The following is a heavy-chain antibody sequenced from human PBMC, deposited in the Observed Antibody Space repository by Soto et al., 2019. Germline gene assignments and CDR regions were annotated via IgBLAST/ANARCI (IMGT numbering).Heavy chain of an antibody. J-gene: IGHJ5*02. Sequence: LRLSCAASGLTFSAYVFYWVRQAPGKGLEWVSSIVGAGDRTFYADSVKGRFTISRDNSKNTLYLQMTSLRVEDTAIYYCAKGGDFDQWGQGTRVTVSS. D-gene: IGHD1-26*01. CDR2: IVGAGDRT. CDR3: AKGGDFDQ. CDR1: GLTFSAYV. V-gene: IGHV3-23*01.